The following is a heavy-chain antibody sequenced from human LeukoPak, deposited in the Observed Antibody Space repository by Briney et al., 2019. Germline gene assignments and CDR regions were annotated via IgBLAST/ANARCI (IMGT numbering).Heavy chain of an antibody. CDR1: GYSINSGFY. V-gene: IGHV4-38-2*02. J-gene: IGHJ3*02. CDR2: IYHSGST. CDR3: ARGFYGDYGARYAFDI. Sequence: TSETLSLTCTVSGYSINSGFYWGWIRQPPGKGLEWIGNIYHSGSTFYNPSLKSRLTISIDTSKIQFSLKLSSVTAADTAVYYCARGFYGDYGARYAFDIWGQRTVVAVSS. D-gene: IGHD4-17*01.